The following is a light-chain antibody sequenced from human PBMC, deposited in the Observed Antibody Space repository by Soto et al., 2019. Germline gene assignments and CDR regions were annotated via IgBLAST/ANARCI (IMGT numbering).Light chain of an antibody. Sequence: QSVLTQPRSGSGSPGQSVAISCTGSSSDVGGSDYVSWYQQHPGKAPRLIIYDVNKRPSGVPDRFSGSKSGNTASLIISGLQAEDEADYYCCSCAGSPPFGGGTKLTVL. CDR3: CSCAGSPP. J-gene: IGLJ2*01. CDR2: DVN. V-gene: IGLV2-11*01. CDR1: SSDVGGSDY.